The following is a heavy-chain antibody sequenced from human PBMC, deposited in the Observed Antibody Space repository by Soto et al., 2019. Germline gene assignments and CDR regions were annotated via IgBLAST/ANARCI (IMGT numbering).Heavy chain of an antibody. D-gene: IGHD3-9*01. CDR2: IWYDGSNK. CDR3: ARDFLLPVSLWLDY. J-gene: IGHJ4*02. CDR1: GFTFISYG. Sequence: QVQLVESGGGVVQPGRSLRLSCAASGFTFISYGMHWVGQAPGKGLEWVAVIWYDGSNKYYADSVKGRFTISRDNSKNTLYLLMNILRAEDTALYYCARDFLLPVSLWLDYWGQLTLVTVSS. V-gene: IGHV3-33*01.